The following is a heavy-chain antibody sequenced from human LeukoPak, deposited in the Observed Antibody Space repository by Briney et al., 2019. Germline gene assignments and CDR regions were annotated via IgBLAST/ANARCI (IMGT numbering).Heavy chain of an antibody. CDR1: GFTFSDFY. J-gene: IGHJ4*02. CDR3: ARDHGEVIDY. CDR2: ISGSAHDV. D-gene: IGHD4-11*01. Sequence: GGSLRLSCAASGFTFSDFYMTWIRQAPGKGLELLSYISGSAHDVNYIDSVRGRSTISRDNAKNSLYLQMNSLRAEDTAVYYCARDHGEVIDYWGQGTLVTVSS. V-gene: IGHV3-11*04.